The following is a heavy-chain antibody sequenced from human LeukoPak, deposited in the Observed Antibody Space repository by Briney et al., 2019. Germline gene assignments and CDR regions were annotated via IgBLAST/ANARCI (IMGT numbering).Heavy chain of an antibody. Sequence: ASVKVSCKASGGTFSSYAISWVRQAPGQGLEWMGGIIPIFGTANYAQKFQGRVTITADESTSTAYMELSSLRSEDTAVYYCARIGQSSGYFATNDAFDIWGQGTMVTVSS. J-gene: IGHJ3*02. CDR3: ARIGQSSGYFATNDAFDI. D-gene: IGHD3-22*01. CDR1: GGTFSSYA. CDR2: IIPIFGTA. V-gene: IGHV1-69*13.